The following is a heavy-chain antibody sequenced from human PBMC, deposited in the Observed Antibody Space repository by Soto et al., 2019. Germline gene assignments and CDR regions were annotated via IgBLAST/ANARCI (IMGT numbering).Heavy chain of an antibody. CDR1: VESITTSNW. D-gene: IGHD6-13*01. CDR2: IYHRGTT. J-gene: IGHJ4*02. CDR3: TRGDAAASGDMD. Sequence: WDTVSLTCTVSVESITTSNWWSWVRQPPGGGLEWIGEIYHRGTTNYNPSLKSRATISLDKSKNQFSLKVKSVTAADTAMYYCTRGDAAASGDMDLGQGSLVTVSS. V-gene: IGHV4-4*02.